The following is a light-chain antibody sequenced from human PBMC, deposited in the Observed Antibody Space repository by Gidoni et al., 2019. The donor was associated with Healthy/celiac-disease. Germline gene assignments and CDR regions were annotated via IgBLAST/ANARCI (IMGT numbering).Light chain of an antibody. Sequence: DIQITPSPSSLSASVGDRVTITCRASQIISSYLNWYQKKPGKAPKLLIYAASSLQSGVSSRFSGSGSGTDFTLTTSSLQPEDFATYYCQQSYSTPRTFGHGTKVEIK. J-gene: IGKJ3*01. CDR1: QIISSY. CDR2: AAS. V-gene: IGKV1-39*01. CDR3: QQSYSTPRT.